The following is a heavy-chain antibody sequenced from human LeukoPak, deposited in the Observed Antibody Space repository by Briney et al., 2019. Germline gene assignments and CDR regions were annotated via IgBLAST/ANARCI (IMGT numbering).Heavy chain of an antibody. CDR2: INSDGSST. Sequence: GGSLRLSCAASGFTFSSYWMHWVRQAPGKGLEWVSRINSDGSSTSYADSVKGRFTISRDNAKNTLYLQMNSLRAEDTAVYYCARVRYGYSCIPFDYWGQGTLVTVSS. CDR3: ARVRYGYSCIPFDY. J-gene: IGHJ4*02. V-gene: IGHV3-74*01. CDR1: GFTFSSYW. D-gene: IGHD6-13*01.